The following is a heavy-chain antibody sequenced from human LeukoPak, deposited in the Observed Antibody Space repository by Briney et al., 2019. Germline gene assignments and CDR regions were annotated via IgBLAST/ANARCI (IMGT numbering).Heavy chain of an antibody. CDR2: INHSGST. Sequence: SETLSITCAVYGGSFSGYYWSWIRQPPGKGLEWIGEINHSGSTNYNPSLKSRVTISVDTSKNQFSLKVSSVTAADTAVYYCARSDYGDYEGQYYFDYWGQGTLVTVSS. D-gene: IGHD4-17*01. CDR1: GGSFSGYY. J-gene: IGHJ4*02. CDR3: ARSDYGDYEGQYYFDY. V-gene: IGHV4-34*01.